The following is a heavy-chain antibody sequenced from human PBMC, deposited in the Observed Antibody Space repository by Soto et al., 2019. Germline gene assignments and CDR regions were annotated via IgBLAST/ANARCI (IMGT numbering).Heavy chain of an antibody. Sequence: GGSLRLSCAASGFTFSSYGMHWVRQAPGKGLEWVAVISYDGSNKYYADSVKGRFTISRDNSKNTLYLQMNSLRAEDTAGYYCAKDRGPRIAAAGTEYYYYYMDVWGKGTTVTVSS. V-gene: IGHV3-30*18. CDR3: AKDRGPRIAAAGTEYYYYYMDV. D-gene: IGHD6-13*01. CDR2: ISYDGSNK. CDR1: GFTFSSYG. J-gene: IGHJ6*03.